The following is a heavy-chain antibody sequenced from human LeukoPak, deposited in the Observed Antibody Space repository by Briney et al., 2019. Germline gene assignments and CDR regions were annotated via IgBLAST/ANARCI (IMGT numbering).Heavy chain of an antibody. D-gene: IGHD3-22*01. CDR1: GGSISSGDYY. V-gene: IGHV4-30-4*01. CDR3: ARPYYYDSRIDP. J-gene: IGHJ5*02. Sequence: SETLSLTCTVSGGSISSGDYYWSWIRQPPVKGLEWIVYTYYSVSTYYKPSLKNRVSISVDTSKNQFSLNLSSVTAADTAVYYCARPYYYDSRIDPWGQGTLVTVSS. CDR2: TYYSVST.